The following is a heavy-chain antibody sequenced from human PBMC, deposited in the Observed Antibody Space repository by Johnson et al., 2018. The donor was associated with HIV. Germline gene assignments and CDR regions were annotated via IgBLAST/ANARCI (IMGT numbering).Heavy chain of an antibody. CDR2: ISSSSSTI. CDR1: GFTFSSYS. J-gene: IGHJ3*02. CDR3: ARERSLVRGVMPGAFDI. Sequence: VQLVESGGGLVQPGGSLRLSCAASGFTFSSYSMNWVRQAPGKGLEWVSYISSSSSTIYYADSVKGRFTISRDNAKNSLYLQMNSLRAEDTALYYCARERSLVRGVMPGAFDIWGQGTMVTVSS. V-gene: IGHV3-48*01. D-gene: IGHD3-10*01.